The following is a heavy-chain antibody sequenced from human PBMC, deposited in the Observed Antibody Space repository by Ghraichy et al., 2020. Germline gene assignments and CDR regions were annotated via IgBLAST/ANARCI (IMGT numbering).Heavy chain of an antibody. J-gene: IGHJ5*02. CDR2: IFYTGNT. CDR1: GGSISSSNFY. Sequence: SQTLSLTCTVSGGSISSSNFYWGWIRQPPGKGLEWIGNIFYTGNTYYNPSLRSRVTMSVDTSRNQFSLRLTSVTAADTAMSYCARLPGLGVIPGDVDDNWVAPWGQGTLATGSS. D-gene: IGHD3-3*01. CDR3: ARLPGLGVIPGDVDDNWVAP. V-gene: IGHV4-39*01.